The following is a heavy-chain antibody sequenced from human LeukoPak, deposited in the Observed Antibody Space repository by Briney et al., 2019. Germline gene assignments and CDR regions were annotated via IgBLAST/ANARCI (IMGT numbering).Heavy chain of an antibody. CDR1: GYTFTSYY. CDR3: AIAAAGPFDY. CDR2: INPSGGST. V-gene: IGHV1-46*01. J-gene: IGHJ4*02. Sequence: GASVKVSCKASGYTFTSYYMHWVRQAPGQGLEWMGMINPSGGSTSYAQKFQGRVTMTSDTSTNTVYMELSSLRSEDTAVYYCAIAAAGPFDYWGQGTLVTVSS. D-gene: IGHD6-13*01.